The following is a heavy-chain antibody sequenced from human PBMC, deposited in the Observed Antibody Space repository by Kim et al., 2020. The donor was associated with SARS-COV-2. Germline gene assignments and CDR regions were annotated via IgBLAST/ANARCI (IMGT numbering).Heavy chain of an antibody. D-gene: IGHD2-21*02. J-gene: IGHJ4*02. Sequence: GGSLRLSCAASGFTFSSYGLHWVRQAPGKGLELVAVISYDGSNKYYADSVKGRFTISRDNSKNTLYLQMNSLRAEDTAVYYCAKEGIAYCGGDCSAAFDYWGQGTLVTVSS. V-gene: IGHV3-30*18. CDR2: ISYDGSNK. CDR1: GFTFSSYG. CDR3: AKEGIAYCGGDCSAAFDY.